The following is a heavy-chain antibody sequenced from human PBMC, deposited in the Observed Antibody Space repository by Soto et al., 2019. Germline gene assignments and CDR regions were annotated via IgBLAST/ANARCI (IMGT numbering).Heavy chain of an antibody. D-gene: IGHD1-26*01. CDR3: ARKLSGSYFWFDP. Sequence: SETLSLTCTVSGGSISSGDYYWSWIRQHPGKGLEWIGYIYYSGNTYYNPSLKSRLTMSLDTSKNQFSLKLTSVTAADTAVYYCARKLSGSYFWFDPWGQGTLVTVSS. CDR1: GGSISSGDYY. V-gene: IGHV4-31*03. CDR2: IYYSGNT. J-gene: IGHJ5*02.